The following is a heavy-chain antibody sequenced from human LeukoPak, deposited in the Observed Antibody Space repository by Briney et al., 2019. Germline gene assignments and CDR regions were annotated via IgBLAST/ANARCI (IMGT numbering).Heavy chain of an antibody. V-gene: IGHV4-59*08. Sequence: MSSETLSLTCTVSGGSISSYYWSWIRQPPGKGLEWIGYIYYSGSTNYNPSLKSRVTISVDTSKNQFSLKLSSVTAADTAVYYCATARGGYSWSFDYWGQGTLVTVSS. CDR2: IYYSGST. J-gene: IGHJ4*02. CDR3: ATARGGYSWSFDY. CDR1: GGSISSYY. D-gene: IGHD6-13*01.